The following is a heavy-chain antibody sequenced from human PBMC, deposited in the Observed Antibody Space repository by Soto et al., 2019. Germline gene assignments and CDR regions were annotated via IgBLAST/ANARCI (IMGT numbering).Heavy chain of an antibody. D-gene: IGHD3-9*01. J-gene: IGHJ6*02. V-gene: IGHV3-66*01. CDR2: IYSGGST. CDR1: GFTVSSNY. Sequence: PGGSLRLSCAASGFTVSSNYMSWVRQAPGKGLEWVSLIYSGGSTYYADSVKGRFTISRDNSKNTLYLQMNSLRAEDTAVYYCARDATFYYDILTGYSREKHGMDVWGQGTTVTVSS. CDR3: ARDATFYYDILTGYSREKHGMDV.